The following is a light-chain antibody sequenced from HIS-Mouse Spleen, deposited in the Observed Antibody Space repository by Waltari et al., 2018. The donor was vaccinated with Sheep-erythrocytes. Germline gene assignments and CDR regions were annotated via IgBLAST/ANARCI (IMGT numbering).Light chain of an antibody. Sequence: QSALTQPPSASGSPGQSVTISCTGTSSDVGGYNYVPWYQQHPGKAPNLMIYEVSKRPSGVPDRFSGSKSGNTASLTVAGLQAEDEAEYYCSSYAGSNNWVFGGGTKLTVL. CDR3: SSYAGSNNWV. CDR1: SSDVGGYNY. J-gene: IGLJ3*02. V-gene: IGLV2-8*01. CDR2: EVS.